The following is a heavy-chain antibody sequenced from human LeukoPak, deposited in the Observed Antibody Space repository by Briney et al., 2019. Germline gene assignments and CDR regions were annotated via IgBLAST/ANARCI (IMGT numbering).Heavy chain of an antibody. V-gene: IGHV3-30*04. CDR3: ARDGDTAIRGVNFDS. D-gene: IGHD3-10*01. Sequence: PGRSLRLSCAASGFTFSTHAIHWVRQAPGKGLEWVAVMSYDGKNKYYADSVKGRFTISRDNSKNTLYLLMNSLITEDTAVYYCARDGDTAIRGVNFDSWGQGTLVTVSS. CDR2: MSYDGKNK. J-gene: IGHJ4*02. CDR1: GFTFSTHA.